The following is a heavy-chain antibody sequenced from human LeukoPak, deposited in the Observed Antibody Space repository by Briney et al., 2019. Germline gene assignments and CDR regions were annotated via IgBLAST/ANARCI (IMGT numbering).Heavy chain of an antibody. CDR1: GGSISSYY. D-gene: IGHD3-10*01. CDR2: INHSGST. J-gene: IGHJ4*02. CDR3: ARARGQKSANYGSGSYYDY. V-gene: IGHV4-34*01. Sequence: SETLSLTCTVSGGSISSYYWSWIRQPPGKGLEWIGEINHSGSTNYNPSLKSRVTISVDTSKNQFSLKLSSVTAADTAVYYCARARGQKSANYGSGSYYDYWGQGTLVTVSS.